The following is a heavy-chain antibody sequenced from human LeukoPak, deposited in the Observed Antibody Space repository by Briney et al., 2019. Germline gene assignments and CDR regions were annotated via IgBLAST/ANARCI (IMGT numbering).Heavy chain of an antibody. CDR2: INTNTGNP. CDR1: GYTFTSYD. CDR3: ARAPDYGDSKGGFGY. J-gene: IGHJ4*02. V-gene: IGHV7-4-1*02. D-gene: IGHD4-17*01. Sequence: ASVKVSCKASGYTFTSYDINWVRQATGQGLEWMGWINTNTGNPTYAQGFTGRFVFSLDTSVSTAYLQISSLKAEDTAVYYCARAPDYGDSKGGFGYWGQGTLVTVSS.